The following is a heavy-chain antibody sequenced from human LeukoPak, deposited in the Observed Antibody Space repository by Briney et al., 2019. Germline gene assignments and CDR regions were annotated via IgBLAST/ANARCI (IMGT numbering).Heavy chain of an antibody. V-gene: IGHV3-30*03. J-gene: IGHJ4*02. Sequence: GGSLRLSCAASGFTFSSYGMHWVRQAPGKGLEWVAVISYDGSNKYYADSVKGRFTISRDNSKNTLYLQMNSLRAEDTAVYYCARGDIVATTYFDYWGQGTLVTFAS. D-gene: IGHD5-12*01. CDR2: ISYDGSNK. CDR3: ARGDIVATTYFDY. CDR1: GFTFSSYG.